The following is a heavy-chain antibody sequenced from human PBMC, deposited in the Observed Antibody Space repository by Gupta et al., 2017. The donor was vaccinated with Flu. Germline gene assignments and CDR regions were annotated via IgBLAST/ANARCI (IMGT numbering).Heavy chain of an antibody. D-gene: IGHD2-2*01. V-gene: IGHV3-33*01. CDR3: ARDSTKYVSVCDY. CDR2: TWHDGTVE. J-gene: IGHJ4*02. Sequence: QVHLVGSGGAVVQPGGSLRLSCVASGFTFGDHGMHWVRQAPGKAPEWVAVTWHDGTVEYYGDSGKGRFTISRDNSKNNLHLQMNSLRGEESAVYYCARDSTKYVSVCDYWGQGTLVHGSS. CDR1: GFTFGDHG.